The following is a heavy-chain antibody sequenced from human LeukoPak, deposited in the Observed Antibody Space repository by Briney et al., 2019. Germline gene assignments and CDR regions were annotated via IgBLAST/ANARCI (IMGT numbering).Heavy chain of an antibody. J-gene: IGHJ4*02. V-gene: IGHV4-4*07. CDR1: GGSISSYY. Sequence: SETLSLTCTVSGGSISSYYWSWIRQPAGKGLEWIGRMYTSGSTNYNPSLKSRVTMSVDMSKNQFSLKLSSVTAADTAIYYCARDAKYYYGSRTYFFFEYWGQGTLLTVSS. CDR2: MYTSGST. CDR3: ARDAKYYYGSRTYFFFEY. D-gene: IGHD3-10*01.